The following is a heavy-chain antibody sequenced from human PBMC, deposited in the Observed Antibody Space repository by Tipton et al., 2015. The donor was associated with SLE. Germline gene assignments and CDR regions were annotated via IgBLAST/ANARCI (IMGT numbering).Heavy chain of an antibody. V-gene: IGHV4-31*03. CDR3: ARDLDDSHAFDI. J-gene: IGHJ3*02. D-gene: IGHD3/OR15-3a*01. CDR2: IYYSGST. CDR1: GGSISGGGYY. Sequence: TLSLTCTVSGGSISGGGYYWSWIRQHPGKGLEWIGYIYYSGSTYYNPSLKSRVTISVDTSKNQFSLKLSSVTAADTAVYYCARDLDDSHAFDIWGQGTMVTVSS.